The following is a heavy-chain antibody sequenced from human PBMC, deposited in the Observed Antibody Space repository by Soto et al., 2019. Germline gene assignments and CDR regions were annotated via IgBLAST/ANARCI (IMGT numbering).Heavy chain of an antibody. V-gene: IGHV1-69*01. J-gene: IGHJ6*02. CDR1: GGTFSSYA. CDR2: ILPIFGST. D-gene: IGHD5-18*01. CDR3: AREGTTAPQDGFYYYGMDV. Sequence: QVQLVQSGAEVRKPGSSVKVSCKASGGTFSSYAITWVRQAPGQGLEWMGGILPIFGSTNYAQKFQGRVTITADESTSTAYMELSSLRSEDTAVYYYAREGTTAPQDGFYYYGMDVWGQGTTVTVSS.